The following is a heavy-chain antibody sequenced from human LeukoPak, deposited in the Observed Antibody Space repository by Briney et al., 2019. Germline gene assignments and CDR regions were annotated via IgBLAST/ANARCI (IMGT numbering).Heavy chain of an antibody. Sequence: KTGGSLRLSCAGSGFTFTDSAINWVRQAPGKGLEWVSSINNIATHSYYAASVKGRFSISRDDAKNSVYLQMNSLRAEDTALYYCAKDISSTVTNFDYWGQGTLVTVSS. J-gene: IGHJ4*02. CDR3: AKDISSTVTNFDY. CDR1: GFTFTDSA. CDR2: INNIATHS. D-gene: IGHD4-11*01. V-gene: IGHV3-21*04.